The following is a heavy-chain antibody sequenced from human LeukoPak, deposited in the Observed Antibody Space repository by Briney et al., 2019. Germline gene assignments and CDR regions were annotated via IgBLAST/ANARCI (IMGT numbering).Heavy chain of an antibody. D-gene: IGHD6-13*01. V-gene: IGHV3-7*01. CDR3: AKDSYSKGDF. CDR2: IKNDGAVK. J-gene: IGHJ4*02. CDR1: GFTFNRHG. Sequence: GGSLRLSCAASGFTFNRHGMHWVRQAPGKGLEWVANIKNDGAVKNYVDSVKGRFTISRDNAKNSLYLQMNSLRAEDTAVYYCAKDSYSKGDFWGQGVLVTVSS.